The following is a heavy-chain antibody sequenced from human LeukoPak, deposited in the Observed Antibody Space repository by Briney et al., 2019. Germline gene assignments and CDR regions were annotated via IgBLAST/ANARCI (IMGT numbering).Heavy chain of an antibody. CDR2: ISAYNGDT. J-gene: IGHJ4*02. D-gene: IGHD6-19*01. CDR1: GYTFISYG. CDR3: ARESSGWYLDY. V-gene: IGHV1-18*01. Sequence: GASVKVSCKASGYTFISYGISWVRQAPGQGLEWMGWISAYNGDTNYVQKLQGRVTVTTDRSTSTAYMELRSLRSDDTAVYYCARESSGWYLDYWGQGTLVTVSS.